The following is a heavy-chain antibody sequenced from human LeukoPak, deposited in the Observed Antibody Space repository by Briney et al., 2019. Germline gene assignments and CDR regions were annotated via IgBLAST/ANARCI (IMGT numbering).Heavy chain of an antibody. CDR2: INPSGGST. V-gene: IGHV1-46*03. Sequence: ASVKVSCKASGYTFTSYYMHWVRQAPGQGLEWMGIINPSGGSTSHAQKFQGRVTMTRDTSTSTVYMELSSLRSEDTAVYYCARVPPAPLSPIAVATNYFDYWGQGTLVTVSS. J-gene: IGHJ4*02. D-gene: IGHD6-19*01. CDR1: GYTFTSYY. CDR3: ARVPPAPLSPIAVATNYFDY.